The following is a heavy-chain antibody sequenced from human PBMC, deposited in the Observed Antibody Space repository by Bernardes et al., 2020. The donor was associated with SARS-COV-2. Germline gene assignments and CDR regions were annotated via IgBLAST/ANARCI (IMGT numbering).Heavy chain of an antibody. Sequence: SETLSLTCTVSGGSISSYYWSWIRQPAGKGLEWIGRIYTSGSTNYNPSLKSRVTMSVDTSKNQFSLKLSSVTAADTAVYYCARDLMVVVPAAIGARDYYYYYMDVWGKGTTVTVSS. CDR3: ARDLMVVVPAAIGARDYYYYYMDV. CDR1: GGSISSYY. J-gene: IGHJ6*03. V-gene: IGHV4-4*07. D-gene: IGHD2-2*02. CDR2: IYTSGST.